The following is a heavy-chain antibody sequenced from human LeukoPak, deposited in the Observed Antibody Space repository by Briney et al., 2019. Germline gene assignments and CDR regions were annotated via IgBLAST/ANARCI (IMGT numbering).Heavy chain of an antibody. D-gene: IGHD1-1*01. CDR1: GGSISSYY. J-gene: IGHJ4*02. Sequence: SETLSLTCTVSGGSISSYYWSWIRQPPGKGLEWFGYIYYSGSTNYNPSLKSRVPISVDTSKNQFSLKLTSVTPADTPCYSFARLQPGRRYSSFDYWGQGTLVTVSS. V-gene: IGHV4-59*01. CDR2: IYYSGST. CDR3: ARLQPGRRYSSFDY.